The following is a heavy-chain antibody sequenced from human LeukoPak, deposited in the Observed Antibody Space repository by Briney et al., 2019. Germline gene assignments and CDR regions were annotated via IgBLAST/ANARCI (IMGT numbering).Heavy chain of an antibody. CDR2: ISTSGNTI. J-gene: IGHJ4*02. Sequence: PGGSLRLSCAASGFTFSDYYVTWIRQAPGKGLEWVSYISTSGNTIYYADSMRGRFTISRDNAKNSLYLQMNSLRAEDTAVYYCARQDGTYWGQGTLITVSS. CDR3: ARQDGTY. CDR1: GFTFSDYY. D-gene: IGHD1-1*01. V-gene: IGHV3-11*01.